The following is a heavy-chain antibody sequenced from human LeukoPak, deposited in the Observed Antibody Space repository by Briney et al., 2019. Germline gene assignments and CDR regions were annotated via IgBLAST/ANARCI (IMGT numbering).Heavy chain of an antibody. J-gene: IGHJ6*03. Sequence: PSETLSLTCAVSGYSISSGYYWGWIRQPPGKGLEWIGSIYHSGSTYYNPSPKSRVTISVDTSKNQFSLKLSSVTAADTAVYYCARRDYMDVWGKGTTVTVSS. CDR2: IYHSGST. CDR3: ARRDYMDV. V-gene: IGHV4-38-2*01. CDR1: GYSISSGYY.